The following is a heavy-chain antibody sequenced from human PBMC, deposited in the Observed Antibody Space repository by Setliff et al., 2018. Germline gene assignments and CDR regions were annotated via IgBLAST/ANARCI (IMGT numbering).Heavy chain of an antibody. CDR2: VNPDGSDE. J-gene: IGHJ4*02. D-gene: IGHD1-26*01. Sequence: LRLSCAASGFTFSNFWMGWVRQAPGKGLEWVANVNPDGSDEYYVDSVKGRFTISRDNAKNSLYLQMNTLRAEDTAVYYCARDRGGATTRDFWGQGTLVTVSS. CDR1: GFTFSNFW. V-gene: IGHV3-7*03. CDR3: ARDRGGATTRDF.